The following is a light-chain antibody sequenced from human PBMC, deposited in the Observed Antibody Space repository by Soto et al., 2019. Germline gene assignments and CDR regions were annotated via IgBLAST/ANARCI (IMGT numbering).Light chain of an antibody. CDR3: QEGTYWPA. Sequence: EIGLTQSSGTLSLSPGERATLSCRTSQSVSSRYLAWYQQKPGQAPRLIIYDASVRATGIPARFSGSGSGTDFTLTISSLEPEDFAVYYCQEGTYWPAFGGGIKVDI. J-gene: IGKJ4*01. V-gene: IGKV3D-20*02. CDR2: DAS. CDR1: QSVSSRY.